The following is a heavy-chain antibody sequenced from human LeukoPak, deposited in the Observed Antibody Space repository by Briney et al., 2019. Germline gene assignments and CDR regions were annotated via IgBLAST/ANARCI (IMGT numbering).Heavy chain of an antibody. D-gene: IGHD4-17*01. CDR1: GGSFSGYY. V-gene: IGHV4-30-2*01. J-gene: IGHJ4*02. CDR3: ASQGFADYGDYVGSFDY. Sequence: KSSETLSLTCAVYGGSFSGYYWSWIRQPPGKGLEWIGYIYHSGSTYYNPSLKSRVTISVDRPKNQFSLKLSSVTAADTAVYYCASQGFADYGDYVGSFDYWGQGTLVTVSS. CDR2: IYHSGST.